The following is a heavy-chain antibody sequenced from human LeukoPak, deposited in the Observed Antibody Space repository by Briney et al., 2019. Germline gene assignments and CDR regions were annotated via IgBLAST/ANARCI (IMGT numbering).Heavy chain of an antibody. CDR2: INHSGST. CDR3: ARKGPRSTVTPGGPWKRAEYFQH. Sequence: MASETLSLTCAVYGGSFSGYYWSWIRQPPGKGLEWIGEINHSGSTNYNPSLKSRVTISVDTSKNQFSLKLSSVTAADTAVYYCARKGPRSTVTPGGPWKRAEYFQHWGQGTLVTVSS. J-gene: IGHJ1*01. CDR1: GGSFSGYY. V-gene: IGHV4-34*01. D-gene: IGHD4-17*01.